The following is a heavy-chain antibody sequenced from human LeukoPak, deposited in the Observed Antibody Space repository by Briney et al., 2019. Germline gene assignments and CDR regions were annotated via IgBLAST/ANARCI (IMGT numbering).Heavy chain of an antibody. D-gene: IGHD6-19*01. CDR3: ARDRSIAVAGDYYYGMDV. Sequence: GASVKVSCTASGGTFSIYAISWVRQAPGQGLEWMGVIIPIFGTANYAQKFQGRVTITADESTSTAYMELTSLRSGDTAVYYCARDRSIAVAGDYYYGMDVWGQGTTVTVSS. V-gene: IGHV1-69*13. J-gene: IGHJ6*02. CDR1: GGTFSIYA. CDR2: IIPIFGTA.